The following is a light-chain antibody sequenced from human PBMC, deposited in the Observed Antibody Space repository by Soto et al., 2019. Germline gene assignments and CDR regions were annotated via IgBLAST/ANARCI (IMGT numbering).Light chain of an antibody. CDR1: QSVSSN. V-gene: IGKV3-15*01. CDR2: GAS. CDR3: QQYNNWPGT. Sequence: EIVRTQSPATLSVSPGERATLSCRASQSVSSNLAWYQQKPGQAPRLLIYGASTRATGIPARFSGSGSGTEFTLTISSLQYEDFAVYYCQQYNNWPGTFGPGTKVEIK. J-gene: IGKJ3*01.